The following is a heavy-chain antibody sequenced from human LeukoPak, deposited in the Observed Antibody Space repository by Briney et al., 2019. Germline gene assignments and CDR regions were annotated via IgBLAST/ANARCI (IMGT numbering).Heavy chain of an antibody. CDR1: GYTFTSYG. J-gene: IGHJ4*02. V-gene: IGHV1-18*01. CDR2: ISAYNGNT. D-gene: IGHD3-10*01. Sequence: ASVKVSCKASGYTFTSYGISWVRQAPGQGLEWMGWISAYNGNTNYAQKLQGRVTMTTDTSTSTAYMELRSLRSDDTAVYYCARGRSRKWFGEPKEDYFDYWDQGTLVTVSS. CDR3: ARGRSRKWFGEPKEDYFDY.